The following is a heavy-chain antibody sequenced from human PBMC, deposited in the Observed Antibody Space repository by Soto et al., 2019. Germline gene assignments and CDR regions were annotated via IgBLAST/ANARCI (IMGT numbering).Heavy chain of an antibody. V-gene: IGHV3-7*03. J-gene: IGHJ6*02. CDR3: TRGTGLLFCTGTSCPGIDV. Sequence: EVQLVESGGDLVQPGGSLRLSCDASGFTISNYWMSWVRQAPEKGLEWVANIKQDGSETYYVDSARGRFTISRDNARNSLYLQMNSLRVEDTAVYFCTRGTGLLFCTGTSCPGIDVWGQGTTVTVSS. CDR2: IKQDGSET. D-gene: IGHD2-2*01. CDR1: GFTISNYW.